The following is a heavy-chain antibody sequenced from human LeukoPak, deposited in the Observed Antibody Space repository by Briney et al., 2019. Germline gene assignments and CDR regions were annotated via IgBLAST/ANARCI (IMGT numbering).Heavy chain of an antibody. CDR1: GFTFSSYW. CDR2: IDSDGSST. J-gene: IGHJ4*02. D-gene: IGHD4-17*01. V-gene: IGHV3-74*01. Sequence: GGSLRLSCTASGFTFSSYWMHWVRQAPGKGLVWVSRIDSDGSSTSYADSVKGRFTTSRDNAKSTLYLQMNSLRAEDTAVYYCARVVGTVPYFDNWGQGTLVTVSS. CDR3: ARVVGTVPYFDN.